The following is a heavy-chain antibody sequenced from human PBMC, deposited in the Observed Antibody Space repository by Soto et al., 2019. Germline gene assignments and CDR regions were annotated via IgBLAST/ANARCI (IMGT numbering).Heavy chain of an antibody. V-gene: IGHV4-31*03. J-gene: IGHJ4*02. CDR2: IYYSGST. CDR3: ARDLWSYVFDY. CDR1: GGSISSGSYY. D-gene: IGHD1-26*01. Sequence: SETLSLTCTVSGGSISSGSYYWRWNRQHPGKGLEWIGYIYYSGSTYYNPSLKSRVTISVDTSKNQFSLKLSSVTAADTAVYYCARDLWSYVFDYWGQGTLVTVSS.